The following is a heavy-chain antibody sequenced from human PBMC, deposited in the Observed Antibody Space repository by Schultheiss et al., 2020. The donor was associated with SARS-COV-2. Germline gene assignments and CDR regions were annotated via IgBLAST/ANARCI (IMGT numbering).Heavy chain of an antibody. J-gene: IGHJ3*02. CDR3: SIPVTMIVVVNDGLDAFDI. CDR2: ISSSSSYI. Sequence: GESLKISCAASGFTFSSYSMNWVRQAPGKGLEWVSSISSSSSYIYYADSVKGRFTISRDNAKNSLYLQMNSLRAEDTAVYYCSIPVTMIVVVNDGLDAFDIWGQGTMVTVSS. V-gene: IGHV3-21*01. CDR1: GFTFSSYS. D-gene: IGHD3-22*01.